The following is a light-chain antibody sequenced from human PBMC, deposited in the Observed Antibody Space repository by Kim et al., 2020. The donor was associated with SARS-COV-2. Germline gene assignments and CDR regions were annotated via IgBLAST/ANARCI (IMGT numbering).Light chain of an antibody. CDR1: QSVSSN. J-gene: IGKJ4*02. CDR2: GAS. V-gene: IGKV3-15*01. Sequence: EIVMTQSPATLSVCPGERATLSCRASQSVSSNLAWYQQTPGQAPRLLIYGASTRATGIPARFSGSGSGTEFTLTISGLQSEDFAVYYCQQYNNWPPLTFGGGTKVDIK. CDR3: QQYNNWPPLT.